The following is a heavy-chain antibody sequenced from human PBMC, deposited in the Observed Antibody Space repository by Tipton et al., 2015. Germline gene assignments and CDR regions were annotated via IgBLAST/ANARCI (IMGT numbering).Heavy chain of an antibody. CDR2: INPSDGST. D-gene: IGHD1-1*01. CDR1: GYTFTTYY. J-gene: IGHJ3*02. V-gene: IGHV1-46*01. Sequence: QVQLVQSGAEVKKPGASVKVSCKASGYTFTTYYMHWVRQAPGQGLEWMGVINPSDGSTNYAQKFQGRVTMTRDTSTSTVYMDLSSLRSEDTAMYYCAREGIVGWYKTFHIWGQGTMVTVSS. CDR3: AREGIVGWYKTFHI.